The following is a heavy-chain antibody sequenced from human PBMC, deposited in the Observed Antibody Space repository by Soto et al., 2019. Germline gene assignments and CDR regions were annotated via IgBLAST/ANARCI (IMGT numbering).Heavy chain of an antibody. D-gene: IGHD6-13*01. CDR2: ISYDGSNK. Sequence: TGGSLRLSCAASGFTFSSYGMHWVRQAPGKGLEWVAVISYDGSNKYYADSVKGRFAISRDNSKNTLYLQMNSLRAEDTAVYYCAKDFIAAAGPFDYWGQGTLVTVS. CDR1: GFTFSSYG. V-gene: IGHV3-30*18. CDR3: AKDFIAAAGPFDY. J-gene: IGHJ4*02.